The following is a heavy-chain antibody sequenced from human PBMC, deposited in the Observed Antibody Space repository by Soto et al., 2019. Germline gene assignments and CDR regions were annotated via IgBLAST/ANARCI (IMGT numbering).Heavy chain of an antibody. J-gene: IGHJ6*02. CDR3: AKDGTTVTTLYYYYGMDV. CDR1: GFTFSSYA. CDR2: ISGSGGST. D-gene: IGHD4-17*01. V-gene: IGHV3-23*01. Sequence: SLRLSCAASGFTFSSYAMSWVRQAPGKGLEWVSAISGSGGSTYYADSVKGRFTISRDNSKNTLYLQMNSLRAEDTAVYYCAKDGTTVTTLYYYYGMDVWGQGTTVTVSS.